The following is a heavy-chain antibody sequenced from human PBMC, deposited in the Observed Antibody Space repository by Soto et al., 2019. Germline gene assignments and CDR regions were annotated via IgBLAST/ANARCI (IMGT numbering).Heavy chain of an antibody. J-gene: IGHJ6*02. CDR2: ISGSGGST. V-gene: IGHV3-23*01. Sequence: PGGSLRLSCAASGFTFSSYAMSWVRQAPGKGLEWVSAISGSGGSTYYADSVKGRFTISRDNSKNTLYLQMNSLRAEDTAVYYRAKGTGGNPSYYSGMDVWGQGTTVTVSS. CDR1: GFTFSSYA. D-gene: IGHD2-15*01. CDR3: AKGTGGNPSYYSGMDV.